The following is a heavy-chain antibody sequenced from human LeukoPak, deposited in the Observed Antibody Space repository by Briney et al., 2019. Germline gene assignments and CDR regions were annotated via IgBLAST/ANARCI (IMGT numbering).Heavy chain of an antibody. CDR3: ASSGSYRFDY. D-gene: IGHD1-26*01. J-gene: IGHJ4*02. CDR1: GFTFSSYS. Sequence: GGSLRLSCEASGFTFSSYSMNWVRQAPGKGLEWVSHITASGTAMFYADPVKGRFTISRDNAKNSLYLQMNSLRDEDTAVYYCASSGSYRFDYWGQGTLVTVSS. V-gene: IGHV3-48*02. CDR2: ITASGTAM.